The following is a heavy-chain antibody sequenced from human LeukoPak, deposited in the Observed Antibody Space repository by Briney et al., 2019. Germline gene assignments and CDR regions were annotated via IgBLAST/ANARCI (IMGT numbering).Heavy chain of an antibody. CDR1: GGTFSSYA. V-gene: IGHV1-69*13. D-gene: IGHD2-2*01. J-gene: IGHJ4*02. Sequence: SVKVSCKASGGTFSSYAISWVRQAPGQGLEWMGGIIPIFGTANYAQKFQGRVTITADESTSTAYMELSSLRSEDTAVYYCARDDCSSTSCYGGYDYWGQGTLVTVSS. CDR3: ARDDCSSTSCYGGYDY. CDR2: IIPIFGTA.